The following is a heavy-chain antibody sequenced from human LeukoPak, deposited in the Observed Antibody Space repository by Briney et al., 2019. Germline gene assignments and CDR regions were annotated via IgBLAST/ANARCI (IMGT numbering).Heavy chain of an antibody. CDR3: ARENSSSSLDY. J-gene: IGHJ4*02. CDR1: GFTFSSYG. CDR2: RWYDGSNK. Sequence: PGGSLRLSCAASGFTFSSYGMHWVRQAPGKGLEWVAVRWYDGSNKYYADSVKGRFTISRDNSKNTLNLQMNSLRAEDTAVYYCARENSSSSLDYWGQGTLVTVSS. V-gene: IGHV3-33*01. D-gene: IGHD6-6*01.